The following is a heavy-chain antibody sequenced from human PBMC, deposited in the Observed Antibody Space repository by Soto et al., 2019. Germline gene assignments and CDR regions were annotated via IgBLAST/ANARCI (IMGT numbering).Heavy chain of an antibody. CDR2: ISTSGGII. D-gene: IGHD3-10*01. V-gene: IGHV3-48*03. CDR1: GFTFSNYD. CDR3: ARDGSVSRSDYYAYFYGMDV. J-gene: IGHJ6*01. Sequence: GGSLRLSCAASGFTFSNYDLNWVRQAPGKGLEWISYISTSGGIIYYADSVKGRFTISRDNAKNSLFLHMNSLSGEDSAVYYCARDGSVSRSDYYAYFYGMDVWGQGTTVTVSS.